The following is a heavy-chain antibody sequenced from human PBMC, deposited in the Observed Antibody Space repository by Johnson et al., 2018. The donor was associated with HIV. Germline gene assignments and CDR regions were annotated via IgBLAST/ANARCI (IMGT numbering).Heavy chain of an antibody. CDR3: ARDMGYNYYDSSGHTARYDAFDM. D-gene: IGHD3-22*01. CDR2: ITWNSGEI. J-gene: IGHJ3*02. V-gene: IGHV3-9*01. CDR1: GFTFDDYA. Sequence: VQLVESGGGLVQPGRSLRLSCVASGFTFDDYAMHWVRQAPGRGLEWVSGITWNSGEIDYADSVEGRFTISRDNTKNSLYLQMNSLRDEDTALYYCARDMGYNYYDSSGHTARYDAFDMWGQGTMVTVSS.